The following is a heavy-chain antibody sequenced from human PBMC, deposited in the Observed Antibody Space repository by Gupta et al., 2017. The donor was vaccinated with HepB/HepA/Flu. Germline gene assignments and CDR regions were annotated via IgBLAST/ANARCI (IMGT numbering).Heavy chain of an antibody. CDR1: GGSISGSTDY. J-gene: IGHJ6*03. Sequence: QLQLQESGPGLVKSSETLSLTCTVSGGSISGSTDYWGWIRQSPGKGLEWVGSVYYSGTTYYNPSLKSRVTISVDTSKNEFSLKLSSVTAADRAVYYCTRGPLQYYYYMDVWGKGTTVTVSS. V-gene: IGHV4-39*01. CDR2: VYYSGTT. CDR3: TRGPLQYYYYMDV. D-gene: IGHD1-1*01.